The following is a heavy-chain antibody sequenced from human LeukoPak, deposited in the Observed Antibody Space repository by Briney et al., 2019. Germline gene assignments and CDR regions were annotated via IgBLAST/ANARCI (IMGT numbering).Heavy chain of an antibody. CDR1: GGSFSGYY. J-gene: IGHJ4*02. Sequence: SETLYLTCAVYGGSFSGYYWSWIRQPPGNGLEWIGEINHSGSTNYNPSLKSRVTISVDTSKNQFSLKLSSVTAADTAVYYCTRSRPYYDFWSGYYVGHLDYWGQGTLVTVSS. CDR3: TRSRPYYDFWSGYYVGHLDY. D-gene: IGHD3-3*01. V-gene: IGHV4-34*01. CDR2: INHSGST.